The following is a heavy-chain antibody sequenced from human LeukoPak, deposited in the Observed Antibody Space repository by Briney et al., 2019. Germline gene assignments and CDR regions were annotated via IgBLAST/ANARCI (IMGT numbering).Heavy chain of an antibody. Sequence: GGSLRLSCVASGFTFRSHWMSWVRQAPGKGLEWVANINLDGSEKYYVDSVMGRFTVSRDNAENSLYLQINSLRADDTAVYFCARDSEHSSSFAFDIWGQETMVTVSS. CDR1: GFTFRSHW. CDR3: ARDSEHSSSFAFDI. V-gene: IGHV3-7*01. J-gene: IGHJ3*02. CDR2: INLDGSEK. D-gene: IGHD6-13*01.